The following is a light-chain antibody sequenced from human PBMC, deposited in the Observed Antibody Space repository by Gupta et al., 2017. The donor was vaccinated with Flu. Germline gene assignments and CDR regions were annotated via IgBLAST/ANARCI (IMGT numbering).Light chain of an antibody. J-gene: IGLJ3*02. Sequence: QSVLTQPPSVSAAPGQQVTISCSGSSSNIGNNYVSWYQQFPGTAPKLLIYDNNKRPSGIPDRFSDSKSGTSATLGITGLQTGDEADYYCGSWDSSLSAWVFGGGTKLTVL. CDR3: GSWDSSLSAWV. CDR2: DNN. CDR1: SSNIGNNY. V-gene: IGLV1-51*01.